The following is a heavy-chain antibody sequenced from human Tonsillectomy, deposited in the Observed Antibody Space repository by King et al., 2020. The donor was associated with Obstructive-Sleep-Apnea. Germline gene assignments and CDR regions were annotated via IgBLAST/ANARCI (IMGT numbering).Heavy chain of an antibody. Sequence: VQLVQSGGGLVKPGGSLRLSCAASGFTFSNYAMNWVRQAPGKGLEWVASISPSSTYIYYEDSVKGRFPISREDARNSLYLQMNSLRAEDTAMYYWARVRGYSSGYYYDYWGQGTLVTVSS. D-gene: IGHD3-22*01. J-gene: IGHJ4*02. CDR3: ARVRGYSSGYYYDY. CDR1: GFTFSNYA. V-gene: IGHV3-21*01. CDR2: ISPSSTYI.